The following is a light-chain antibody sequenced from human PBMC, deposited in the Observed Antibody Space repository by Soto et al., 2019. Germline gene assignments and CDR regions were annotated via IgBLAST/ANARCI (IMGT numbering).Light chain of an antibody. V-gene: IGKV3-15*01. CDR2: DTS. CDR1: QSFXIT. Sequence: IVMTQCPATLSVSPGERPTLACRASQSFXITFRCCQQKPGQAPRTLTVDTSTKATGSPARFSAGGSGTDFTLPISRLEPEDFAVYFCQQYDGATRTFGQGTKVDIK. CDR3: QQYDGATRT. J-gene: IGKJ1*01.